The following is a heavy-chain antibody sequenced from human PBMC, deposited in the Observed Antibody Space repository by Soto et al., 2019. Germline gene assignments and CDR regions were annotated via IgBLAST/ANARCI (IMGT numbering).Heavy chain of an antibody. CDR3: VRGAANIAVYTLFDY. CDR2: INPSGGST. CDR1: GYTFTSYY. V-gene: IGHV1-46*01. D-gene: IGHD1-20*01. J-gene: IGHJ4*02. Sequence: ASVKFSCKASGYTFTSYYMRWARQAPGQGLEWMGIINPSGGSTSYAQKFQGRVTMTRDTSTSTVYMELSSLRSEDTAVYYCVRGAANIAVYTLFDYGGLGILVTVS.